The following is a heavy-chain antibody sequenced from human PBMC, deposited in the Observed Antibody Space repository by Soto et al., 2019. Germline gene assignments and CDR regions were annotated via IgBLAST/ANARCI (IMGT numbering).Heavy chain of an antibody. J-gene: IGHJ4*02. Sequence: GGSLRLSCAASGFTFSSYSMNWVRQAPGRGLEWVSSISSSSSYIYYADSVKGRFTISRDNAKNSLYLQMNSLRAEDTAVYYCAREIVGADNYWGQGTLVTVSS. CDR3: AREIVGADNY. CDR1: GFTFSSYS. CDR2: ISSSSSYI. D-gene: IGHD1-26*01. V-gene: IGHV3-21*01.